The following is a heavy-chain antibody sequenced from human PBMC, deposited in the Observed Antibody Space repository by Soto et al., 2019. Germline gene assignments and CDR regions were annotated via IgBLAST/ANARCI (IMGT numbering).Heavy chain of an antibody. V-gene: IGHV3-73*01. Sequence: PGGSLRLSCAASGFTFSCSAMHWVRRSSGKGLEWVGRIRSKANSYATAYAASVKGRFTISRDDSKNTAYLQMNSLKTEDTAVYYCTSVTTLVWFDPWGQGTLVTVSS. J-gene: IGHJ5*02. D-gene: IGHD4-17*01. CDR3: TSVTTLVWFDP. CDR2: IRSKANSYAT. CDR1: GFTFSCSA.